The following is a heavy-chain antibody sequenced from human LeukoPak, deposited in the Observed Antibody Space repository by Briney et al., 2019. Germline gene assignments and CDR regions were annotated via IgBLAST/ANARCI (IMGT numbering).Heavy chain of an antibody. CDR2: IWYGGSNK. CDR1: GFTFSSYG. CDR3: ARDESDIVVVVAARDYYYYGMDV. J-gene: IGHJ6*02. V-gene: IGHV3-33*01. Sequence: PGRSLRLSCAASGFTFSSYGMHWVRQAPGKGLEWVAVIWYGGSNKYYADSVKGRFTISRDNSKNTLYLQMNSLRAEDTAVYYCARDESDIVVVVAARDYYYYGMDVWGQGTTVTVSS. D-gene: IGHD2-15*01.